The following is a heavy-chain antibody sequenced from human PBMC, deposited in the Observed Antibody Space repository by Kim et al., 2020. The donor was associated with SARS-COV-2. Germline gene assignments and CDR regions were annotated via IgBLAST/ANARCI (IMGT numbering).Heavy chain of an antibody. CDR1: GYTFTSYA. CDR2: INTNTGNL. V-gene: IGHV7-4-1*02. CDR3: ARVDFDWLLYEYYFDY. J-gene: IGHJ4*01. Sequence: ASVKVSCKASGYTFTSYAMYWVRQAPGQGLEWMGWINTNTGNLTYAQGFTGRFVFSLDTSVSTAYLQISSLKAEDTDLYDCARVDFDWLLYEYYFDYWG. D-gene: IGHD3-9*01.